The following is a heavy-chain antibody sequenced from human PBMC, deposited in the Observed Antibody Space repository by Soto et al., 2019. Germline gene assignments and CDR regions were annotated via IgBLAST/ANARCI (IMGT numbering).Heavy chain of an antibody. D-gene: IGHD4-17*01. V-gene: IGHV4-30-4*01. CDR3: ARDRIQSVTINWFDP. CDR1: GGSISSGDYY. Sequence: QVQLQESGPGLVKPSQTLSLTCTVSGGSISSGDYYWSWIRQPPGKGLEWIGYIYYSGSTYYNPSLKSRVTIXXDXSMXQFSLKLSSVTAADTAVYYCARDRIQSVTINWFDPWGQGTLVTVSS. J-gene: IGHJ5*02. CDR2: IYYSGST.